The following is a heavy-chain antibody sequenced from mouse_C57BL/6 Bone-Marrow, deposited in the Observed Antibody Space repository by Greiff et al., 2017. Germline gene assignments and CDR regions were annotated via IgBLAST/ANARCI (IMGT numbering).Heavy chain of an antibody. Sequence: QVQLKESGAELVKPGASVKISCKASGYAFSSYWMNWVKQRPGKGLEWIGQIYPGDGDTNYNGKFKGKATLTADKSSSTAYMQLSSLTSEDSAVYFCARSGLGWLRRPVSRDYAMDYWGQGTSVTVSS. CDR2: IYPGDGDT. D-gene: IGHD2-2*01. V-gene: IGHV1-80*01. CDR1: GYAFSSYW. J-gene: IGHJ4*01. CDR3: ARSGLGWLRRPVSRDYAMDY.